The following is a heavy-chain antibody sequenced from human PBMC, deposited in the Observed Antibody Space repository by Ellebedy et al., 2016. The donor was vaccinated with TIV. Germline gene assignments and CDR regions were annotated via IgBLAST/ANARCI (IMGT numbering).Heavy chain of an antibody. V-gene: IGHV3-23*01. CDR1: GFNFRTYA. J-gene: IGHJ4*02. D-gene: IGHD6-13*01. Sequence: GESLKISCVAPGFNFRTYAMSWVRQAPGRGLEWVAGISGARGSAFYADSVKGRFTISRDNSKNTLLLQMNSLRAEDTAVYYCAKETADIGVPLFDYWGQGTLVTVSS. CDR3: AKETADIGVPLFDY. CDR2: ISGARGSA.